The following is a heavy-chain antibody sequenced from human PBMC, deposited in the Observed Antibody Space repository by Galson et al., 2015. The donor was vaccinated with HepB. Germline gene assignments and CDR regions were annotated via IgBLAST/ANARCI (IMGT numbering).Heavy chain of an antibody. CDR1: GHSFNTYW. J-gene: IGHJ4*02. CDR2: IYPSDSET. V-gene: IGHV5-51*03. D-gene: IGHD1-1*01. CDR3: VRLLEDYFDS. Sequence: QSGAEVKKPGESLKISCTGSGHSFNTYWIGWVRQMPGKGLEWMGIIYPSDSETRYSPSFQGQVTISADKSISTAYLQWSSLKASDSAMYYSVRLLEDYFDSWGQGALVTVSS.